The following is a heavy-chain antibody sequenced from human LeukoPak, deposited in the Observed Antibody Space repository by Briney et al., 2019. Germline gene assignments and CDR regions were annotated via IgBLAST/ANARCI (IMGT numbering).Heavy chain of an antibody. J-gene: IGHJ6*02. V-gene: IGHV1-2*02. CDR1: GYTFTGYY. CDR2: INPNSGGT. Sequence: ASVKVSCKASGYTFTGYYMHWVRQAPGQGLEWMGWINPNSGGTNYGQKFQGRVTMTRDTSISTAYMELSRLRSDDTAVYYCARGDIVVVPAAPWGNTYYYGMDVWGQGTTVTVSS. D-gene: IGHD2-2*01. CDR3: ARGDIVVVPAAPWGNTYYYGMDV.